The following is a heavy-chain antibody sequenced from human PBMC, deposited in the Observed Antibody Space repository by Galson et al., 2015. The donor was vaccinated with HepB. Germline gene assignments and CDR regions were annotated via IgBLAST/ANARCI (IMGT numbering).Heavy chain of an antibody. D-gene: IGHD2-21*01. J-gene: IGHJ4*02. V-gene: IGHV3-23*01. CDR1: GFNFSAYF. CDR2: ISESGDKT. Sequence: SLRLSCAASGFNFSAYFMRWVRQAPGKGLECVSSISESGDKTFYADSVKGRFTISRDNSKNTMHLQMNSLRGEDTALYYCAKGTAVGDKEGAKWGQETLLTV. CDR3: AKGTAVGDKEGAK.